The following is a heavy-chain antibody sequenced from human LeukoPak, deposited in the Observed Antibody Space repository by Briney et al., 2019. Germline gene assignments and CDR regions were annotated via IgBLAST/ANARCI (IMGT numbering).Heavy chain of an antibody. CDR1: GFTFSSYA. D-gene: IGHD3-10*01. V-gene: IGHV3-23*01. CDR2: MSGSGGDT. J-gene: IGHJ4*02. CDR3: AKGGISLVRGSFDY. Sequence: GGSLRLSCAASGFTFSSYAMSWVRQAPGKGLEWVSAMSGSGGDTYYADSVRGRFTISRDNSKNTVYLQRNSLRAEDTAVYYCAKGGISLVRGSFDYWGQGTLVTVSS.